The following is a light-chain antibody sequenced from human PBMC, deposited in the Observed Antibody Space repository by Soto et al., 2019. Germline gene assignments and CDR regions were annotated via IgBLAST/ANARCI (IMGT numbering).Light chain of an antibody. CDR3: QVWDSSSDHVV. CDR1: NIGSKS. V-gene: IGLV3-21*04. CDR2: YDS. Sequence: SYELTQPPSVSVAPGKTARITCGGNNIGSKSVHWYQQKPGQAPVLVIYYDSDPPSGIPERFSGSNSGNTATLTISRVEAGDEADYYCQVWDSSSDHVVFGGGTKVTVL. J-gene: IGLJ2*01.